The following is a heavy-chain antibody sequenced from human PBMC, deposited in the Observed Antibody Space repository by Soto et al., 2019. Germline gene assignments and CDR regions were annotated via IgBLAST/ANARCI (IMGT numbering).Heavy chain of an antibody. Sequence: GGSLRLSCVASGFIFSNYAMNWVRQAPGKGLEWVALLRSDGTTSFYGDSVKGRFTISRDNSKNTVHLQMNSLRAEDTAVYYCARLAQWELLNEYYFDFWGQGTPVTVSS. CDR3: ARLAQWELLNEYYFDF. V-gene: IGHV3-33*01. J-gene: IGHJ4*02. D-gene: IGHD1-26*01. CDR1: GFIFSNYA. CDR2: LRSDGTTS.